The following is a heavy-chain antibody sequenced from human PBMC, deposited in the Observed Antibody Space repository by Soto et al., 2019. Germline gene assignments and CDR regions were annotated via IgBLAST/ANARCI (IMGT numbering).Heavy chain of an antibody. D-gene: IGHD4-17*01. CDR1: GFTVSSYA. J-gene: IGHJ4*02. CDR3: AKDLTNTVTNRFDY. V-gene: IGHV3-23*01. CDR2: ISGSGGST. Sequence: GVPPRICCTACGFTVSSYAMSWVRQAPGKGLEWVSAISGSGGSTYYADSVKGRFTISRDNSKNTLYLQMNSLRAEDTAVYYCAKDLTNTVTNRFDYWGQGTLVTVSS.